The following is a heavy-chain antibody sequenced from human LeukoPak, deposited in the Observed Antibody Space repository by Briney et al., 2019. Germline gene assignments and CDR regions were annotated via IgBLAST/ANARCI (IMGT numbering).Heavy chain of an antibody. D-gene: IGHD3-9*01. CDR1: GYSFTFYD. CDR2: INTNTGNP. J-gene: IGHJ4*02. CDR3: ARGLPPIKSYDILTGYTYYFDY. V-gene: IGHV7-4-1*02. Sequence: GASVKVSCKASGYSFTFYDLHWVRQAPGLGLEWMGLINTNTGNPTYAQGFTGRFVFSLDTSVSTAYLQISGLKAEDTAVYYCARGLPPIKSYDILTGYTYYFDYWGQGTLVTVSS.